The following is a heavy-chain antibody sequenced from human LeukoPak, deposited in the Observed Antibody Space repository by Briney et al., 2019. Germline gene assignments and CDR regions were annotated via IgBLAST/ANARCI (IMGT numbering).Heavy chain of an antibody. D-gene: IGHD3-22*01. CDR2: IWYDGSNK. Sequence: GGSLRLSCAASGFTFKSYGMHWVRQAPGKGLEWVALIWYDGSNKYYADSVKGRFTFSRDNAKNSLYLQMNSLRAEDTAVYYCARGRSRYYDSSGYYGPNDYWGQGTLVTVSS. J-gene: IGHJ4*02. V-gene: IGHV3-33*01. CDR1: GFTFKSYG. CDR3: ARGRSRYYDSSGYYGPNDY.